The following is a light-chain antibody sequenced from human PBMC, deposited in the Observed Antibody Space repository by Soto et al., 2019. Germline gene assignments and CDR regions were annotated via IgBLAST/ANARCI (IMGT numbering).Light chain of an antibody. CDR1: QSVSSN. CDR3: QQYGSSPWT. Sequence: EMGVAQGPRPLSVSPGERATLSCRASQSVSSNLAWYQQKPGQAPRLLIYGASSRATGIPDRFSGSGSGTDFTLTISRLEPEDFAVYYCQQYGSSPWTFGQGTKVDIK. V-gene: IGKV3-20*01. CDR2: GAS. J-gene: IGKJ1*01.